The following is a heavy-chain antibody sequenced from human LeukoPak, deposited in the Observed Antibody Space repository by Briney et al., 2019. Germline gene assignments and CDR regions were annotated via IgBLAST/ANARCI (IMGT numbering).Heavy chain of an antibody. D-gene: IGHD3-22*01. J-gene: IGHJ4*02. CDR1: GGSISSSSYY. V-gene: IGHV4-39*07. CDR3: ARESHHSDSSGYYYGNYFDY. CDR2: IYYSGST. Sequence: PSETLSLTCTVSGGSISSSSYYWGWIRQPPGKGLEWIGSIYYSGSTYYNPSLKSRVTISVDTSKNQFSLKLSSVTAADTAVYYCARESHHSDSSGYYYGNYFDYWGQGTLVTVSS.